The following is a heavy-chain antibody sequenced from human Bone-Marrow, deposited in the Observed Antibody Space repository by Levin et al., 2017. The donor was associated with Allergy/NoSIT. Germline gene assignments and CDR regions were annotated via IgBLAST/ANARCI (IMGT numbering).Heavy chain of an antibody. Sequence: GGSLRLSCAASGFTFSDYYMSWIRQAPGKGLEWVSYISSSGSTIYYADSVKGRFTISRDNAKNSLYLQMNSLRAEDTAVYYCARDCISTSCPRGFDPWGQGTLVTVSS. D-gene: IGHD2-2*01. CDR2: ISSSGSTI. J-gene: IGHJ5*02. CDR1: GFTFSDYY. CDR3: ARDCISTSCPRGFDP. V-gene: IGHV3-11*01.